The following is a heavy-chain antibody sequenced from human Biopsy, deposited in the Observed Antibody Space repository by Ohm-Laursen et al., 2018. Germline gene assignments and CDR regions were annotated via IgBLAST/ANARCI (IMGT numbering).Heavy chain of an antibody. J-gene: IGHJ2*01. CDR2: INVYSNKK. CDR3: AKDLASGSGYYWYFDF. V-gene: IGHV3-48*04. Sequence: SLRLSCAASEFTFSGYSMNWVRQAPGRGLEWVSYINVYSNKKYYADSVKGRFTISRDNAKNSVYLQMNSLRAEDTAFYYCAKDLASGSGYYWYFDFWGRGTLVTVSS. CDR1: EFTFSGYS. D-gene: IGHD3-22*01.